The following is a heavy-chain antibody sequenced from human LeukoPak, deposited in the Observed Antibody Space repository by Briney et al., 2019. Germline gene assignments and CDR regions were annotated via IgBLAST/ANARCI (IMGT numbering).Heavy chain of an antibody. J-gene: IGHJ4*02. CDR1: GGSISSYY. D-gene: IGHD1-26*01. CDR3: ARALHTPGWPYSGSPVRLFDY. V-gene: IGHV4-30-4*08. Sequence: SETLSLTCTVSGGSISSYYWSWIRQPPGKGLEWIGYIYYSGSTYYNPSLKSRVTISVDTSKNQFSLKLSSVTAADTAVYYCARALHTPGWPYSGSPVRLFDYWGQGTLVTVSS. CDR2: IYYSGST.